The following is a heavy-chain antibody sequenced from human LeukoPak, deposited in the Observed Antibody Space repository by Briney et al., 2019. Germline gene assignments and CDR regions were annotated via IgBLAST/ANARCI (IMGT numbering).Heavy chain of an antibody. CDR1: GGSISSSSYY. D-gene: IGHD3-9*01. Sequence: SETLSLTCTVSGGSISSSSYYWGWIRQPPGKWLEWIGSHYYSGSTYYNPSLKSRVTISVETSKNHFSLKLNSVTAADTAVYYCARHRAGYHLDWWGQGTLVTVSS. V-gene: IGHV4-39*01. CDR3: ARHRAGYHLDW. J-gene: IGHJ4*02. CDR2: HYYSGST.